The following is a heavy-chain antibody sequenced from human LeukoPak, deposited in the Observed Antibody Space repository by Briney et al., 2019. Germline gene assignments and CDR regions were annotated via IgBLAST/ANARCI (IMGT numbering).Heavy chain of an antibody. Sequence: ASVKVSCKASGYTFTGYYMHWVRQAPGQGLEWMGRINPNSGGTNYAQKFQGRVTMTRDTSISTAYMELSRLGSDDPAVYYCARLGYCTNGVCYGYDYWGQGTLVTVSS. J-gene: IGHJ4*02. V-gene: IGHV1-2*06. CDR2: INPNSGGT. CDR1: GYTFTGYY. CDR3: ARLGYCTNGVCYGYDY. D-gene: IGHD2-8*01.